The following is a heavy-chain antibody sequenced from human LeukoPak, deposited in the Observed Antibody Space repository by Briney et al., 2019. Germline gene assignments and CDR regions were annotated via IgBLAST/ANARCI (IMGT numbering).Heavy chain of an antibody. Sequence: SETLSLTCAVYGGSFSGYYWSWIRQPPGKGLEWIGEINHSGSTNYNPSLKSRVTISVDTSKNQFSLKLSSVTAADTAVYHCVRGSRYNWNYICNYWGQGTLVTVSS. CDR3: VRGSRYNWNYICNY. D-gene: IGHD1-7*01. CDR2: INHSGST. CDR1: GGSFSGYY. J-gene: IGHJ4*02. V-gene: IGHV4-34*01.